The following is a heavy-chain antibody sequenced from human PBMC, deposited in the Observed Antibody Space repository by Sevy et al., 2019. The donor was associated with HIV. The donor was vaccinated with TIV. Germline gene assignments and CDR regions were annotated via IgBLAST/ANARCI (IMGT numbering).Heavy chain of an antibody. J-gene: IGHJ5*02. CDR1: NASISSSSYY. D-gene: IGHD2-15*01. CDR2: IYYSGTT. CDR3: VRHSDSRRLSWLDT. V-gene: IGHV4-39*01. Sequence: SETLSLTCSVSNASISSSSYYWGWVRQPPGKALEWIGIIYYSGTTSYSPSHKSRVTISVDTSKNQFFLDLRSMTATDTAVYYCVRHSDSRRLSWLDTWGQGILVTVSS.